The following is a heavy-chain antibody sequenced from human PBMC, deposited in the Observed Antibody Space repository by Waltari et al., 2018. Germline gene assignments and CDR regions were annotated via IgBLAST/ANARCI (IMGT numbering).Heavy chain of an antibody. CDR1: GGSFSGYY. CDR2: INHSGST. D-gene: IGHD6-13*01. J-gene: IGHJ4*02. Sequence: QVQLQQWGAGLLKPSETLSLTCAVYGGSFSGYYWSWIRQPPGKGLEWIGEINHSGSTSYNPSLKSRVTISVDTSKNQFSLKLSSVTAADTAVYYCARGLKDSSSWFDYWGQGTLVTVSS. V-gene: IGHV4-34*01. CDR3: ARGLKDSSSWFDY.